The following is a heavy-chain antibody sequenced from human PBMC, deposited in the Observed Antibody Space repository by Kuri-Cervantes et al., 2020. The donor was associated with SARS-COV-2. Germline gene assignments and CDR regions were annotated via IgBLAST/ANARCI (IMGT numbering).Heavy chain of an antibody. D-gene: IGHD6-19*01. Sequence: GESLKISCAASGFTFSGSAMHWVRQTPGKGLEWVGRFKSKAAGGTTVYAAPVQGRFTISRDDSRNTLYLQMNSLKTEDTAVYYCATGSTSGWYRRDFDFWGLGTLVTVSS. V-gene: IGHV3-15*01. CDR3: ATGSTSGWYRRDFDF. CDR2: FKSKAAGGTT. CDR1: GFTFSGSA. J-gene: IGHJ4*02.